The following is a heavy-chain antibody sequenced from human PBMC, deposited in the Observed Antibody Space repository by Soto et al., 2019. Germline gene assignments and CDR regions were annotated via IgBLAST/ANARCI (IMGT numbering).Heavy chain of an antibody. D-gene: IGHD3-10*01. CDR2: IYYSGST. CDR3: ARCRWFGEFRYYGMDV. Sequence: QVQLQESGPGLVKPSETLSLTCTVSGGSISSYYWSWIRQPPGKGLEWIGYIYYSGSTNYNPSLKSRVTISVDTSKNQFSLKLSSVTAADTAVYYCARCRWFGEFRYYGMDVWGQGTTVTVSS. V-gene: IGHV4-59*01. CDR1: GGSISSYY. J-gene: IGHJ6*02.